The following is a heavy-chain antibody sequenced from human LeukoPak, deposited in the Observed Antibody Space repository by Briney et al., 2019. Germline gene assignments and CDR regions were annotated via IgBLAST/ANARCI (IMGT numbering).Heavy chain of an antibody. Sequence: GGSLRLSCAASGFTFSSYAMSWVRQAPGKGLEWVSAISGSGGSTYYADSVKGRFTISRDNSKNTLHLQMNSLRAEDTAVYYCAKGQRYGSGRPPDYWGQGTLVTVSS. V-gene: IGHV3-23*01. CDR3: AKGQRYGSGRPPDY. D-gene: IGHD3-10*01. J-gene: IGHJ4*02. CDR2: ISGSGGST. CDR1: GFTFSSYA.